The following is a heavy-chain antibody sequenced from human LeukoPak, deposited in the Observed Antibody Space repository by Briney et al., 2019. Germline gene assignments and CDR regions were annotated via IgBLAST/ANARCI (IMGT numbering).Heavy chain of an antibody. Sequence: PSETLSLTCTVSGGSISSYYWSWIRQPPGKGLEWVGYICYSGSTNYNPSLKSRVTISVDTSKNQFSLKLSSVTAADTAVYYCGATAYGEDDFWSGSFDIWGQGTMVTVSS. J-gene: IGHJ3*02. CDR3: GATAYGEDDFWSGSFDI. V-gene: IGHV4-59*01. D-gene: IGHD3-3*01. CDR2: ICYSGST. CDR1: GGSISSYY.